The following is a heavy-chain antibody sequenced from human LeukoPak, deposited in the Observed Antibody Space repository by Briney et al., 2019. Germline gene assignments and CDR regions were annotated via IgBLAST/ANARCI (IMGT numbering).Heavy chain of an antibody. J-gene: IGHJ4*02. CDR3: ARAQDTRGDSSFDY. Sequence: GGSLRLSCVASGFTFRRSWMHWVRQTPGQGLVWVSRMNSDGSTTAYADFVRGRFTITRDNAKSTLYLQMNSLRAEDTGVYSCARAQDTRGDSSFDYWGLGALVTVSS. V-gene: IGHV3-74*01. CDR2: MNSDGSTT. D-gene: IGHD2-15*01. CDR1: GFTFRRSW.